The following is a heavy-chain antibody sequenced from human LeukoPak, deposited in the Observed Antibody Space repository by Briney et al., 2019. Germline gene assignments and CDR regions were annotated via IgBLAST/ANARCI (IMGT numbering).Heavy chain of an antibody. V-gene: IGHV1-69*13. J-gene: IGHJ6*02. CDR2: IIPIFGTA. CDR3: ASGFCSTSCYYYYGMDV. CDR1: GGTFTSYA. Sequence: SVKVSRKASGGTFTSYAISWVRQAPGQGLEWMGGIIPIFGTANYAQKFQGRVTITADESTSTAYMELSSLRSEDTAVYYCASGFCSTSCYYYYGMDVWGQGTTVTVSS. D-gene: IGHD2-2*01.